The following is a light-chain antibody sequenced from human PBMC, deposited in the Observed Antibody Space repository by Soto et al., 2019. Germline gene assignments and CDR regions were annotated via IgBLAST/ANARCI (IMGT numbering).Light chain of an antibody. J-gene: IGKJ1*01. CDR1: QSISSW. CDR3: QHYNSYSEA. CDR2: KAS. V-gene: IGKV1-5*03. Sequence: DIQMAESPSTLSASVGDRVSITCRASQSISSWLAWYQQKPGMAPKLLIYKASTLKSGVPSRFSGSGSGTEFTLTISSLQPDDFATYYCQHYNSYSEAFGQGTKVDI.